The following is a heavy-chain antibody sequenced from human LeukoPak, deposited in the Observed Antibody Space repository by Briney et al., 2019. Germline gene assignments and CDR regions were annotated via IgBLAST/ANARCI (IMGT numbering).Heavy chain of an antibody. CDR3: ARPVRCSATTCTGPFDY. V-gene: IGHV4-34*01. CDR2: IDHIGRT. Sequence: SGTLSLTCAVYGESFRGYYWTWIRQTPGKGLEWIGEIDHIGRTTYNPSLKSRVTISVDTSKNQFSLRLTSVTASDTAVYYCARPVRCSATTCTGPFDYWGQGTLVTVSS. D-gene: IGHD6-19*01. J-gene: IGHJ4*02. CDR1: GESFRGYY.